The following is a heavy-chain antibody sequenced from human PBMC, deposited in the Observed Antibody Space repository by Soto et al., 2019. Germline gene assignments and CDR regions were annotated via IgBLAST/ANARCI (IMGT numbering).Heavy chain of an antibody. CDR2: IYYSGST. CDR3: ARAKGRDIVVVVAAKGAFDI. Sequence: QVQLQESGPGLVKPSQTLSLTCTVSGGSISSGGYYWSWIRQHPGKGLEWIGYIYYSGSTYYNPSLKSRVTISVDTSKNQFSLKLSSVTAADTAVYYCARAKGRDIVVVVAAKGAFDIWGQGTMVTVSS. CDR1: GGSISSGGYY. J-gene: IGHJ3*02. D-gene: IGHD2-15*01. V-gene: IGHV4-31*03.